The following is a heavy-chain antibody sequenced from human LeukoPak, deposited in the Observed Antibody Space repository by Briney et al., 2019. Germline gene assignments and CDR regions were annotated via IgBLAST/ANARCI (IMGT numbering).Heavy chain of an antibody. CDR3: ARDRVRQSSGYYHYYYYYMDV. Sequence: ASVKVSCKASGYTFTSYYMHWVQQAPGQGLEWMGIINPSGGSTSYAQKFQGRVTMTRDMSTSTVYMELSSLRSEDTAVYYCARDRVRQSSGYYHYYYYYMDVWGKGTTVTVSS. J-gene: IGHJ6*03. V-gene: IGHV1-46*01. CDR1: GYTFTSYY. D-gene: IGHD3-22*01. CDR2: INPSGGST.